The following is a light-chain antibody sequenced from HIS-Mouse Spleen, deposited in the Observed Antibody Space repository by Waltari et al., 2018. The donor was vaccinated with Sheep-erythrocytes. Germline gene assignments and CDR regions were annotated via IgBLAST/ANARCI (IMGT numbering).Light chain of an antibody. CDR1: SSDVGGYNY. CDR2: EVS. CDR3: SSYTSSSTWV. J-gene: IGLJ3*02. Sequence: SCTGTSSDVGGYNYVSWYQQHPGKAPKLMIYEVSNRPSGVSNRFSGSKSGNTASLTSSGLQAEDEADYYCSSYTSSSTWVFGGGTKLTVL. V-gene: IGLV2-14*01.